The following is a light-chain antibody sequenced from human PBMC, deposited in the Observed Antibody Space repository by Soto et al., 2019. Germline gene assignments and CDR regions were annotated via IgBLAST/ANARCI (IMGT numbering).Light chain of an antibody. Sequence: QSALTQPPSASGSPGQSVTISCTGTSSDVGGYNYVSWYQQHPVKAPKLMIYEVSKRPSGVPDRFSGSKSGNTASLTVSGHQAEDEADYSCSRYSGSNHFDVVFVGGTKVTVL. CDR3: SRYSGSNHFDVV. CDR1: SSDVGGYNY. CDR2: EVS. J-gene: IGLJ2*01. V-gene: IGLV2-8*01.